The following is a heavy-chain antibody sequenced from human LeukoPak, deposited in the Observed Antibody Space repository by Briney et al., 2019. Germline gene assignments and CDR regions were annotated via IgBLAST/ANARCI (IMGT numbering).Heavy chain of an antibody. J-gene: IGHJ4*02. D-gene: IGHD5-12*01. CDR1: GGSISSYY. CDR3: ARQGLATMRHFDY. CDR2: IYYSGST. Sequence: SETLSLTCTVSGGSISSYYWGWIRQPPGKGLEWIGSIYYSGSTYYNPSLKSRVTISVDTSKNQFSLKLSSVTAADTAVYYCARQGLATMRHFDYWGQGTLVTVSS. V-gene: IGHV4-39*01.